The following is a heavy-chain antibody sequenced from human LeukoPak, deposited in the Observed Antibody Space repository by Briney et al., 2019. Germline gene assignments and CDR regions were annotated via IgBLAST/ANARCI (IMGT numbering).Heavy chain of an antibody. J-gene: IGHJ4*02. V-gene: IGHV3-33*06. CDR1: GFTFSSYG. D-gene: IGHD3-22*01. Sequence: PGGSLRLSCAASGFTFSSYGMHLVRQAPGKGLEWVAVIWYDGSNKYYADSVKGRFTISRDNSKNTLYLQMNSLRAEDTAVYYCAKDGGYYDSSGYQFDYWGQGTLVTVSS. CDR3: AKDGGYYDSSGYQFDY. CDR2: IWYDGSNK.